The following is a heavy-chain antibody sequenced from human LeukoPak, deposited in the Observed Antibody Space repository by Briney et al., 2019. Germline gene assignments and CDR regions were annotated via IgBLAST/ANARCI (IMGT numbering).Heavy chain of an antibody. CDR3: ARAGVPAAIDY. D-gene: IGHD2-2*01. CDR1: GFTVSSNY. Sequence: GGSLRLSCAASGFTVSSNYMSWVRQAPGKGLEWVSYISSSGSTIYYADSVKGRFTISRDNAKNSLYLQMNSLRAEDTAVYYCARAGVPAAIDYWGQGTLVTVSS. J-gene: IGHJ4*02. CDR2: ISSSGSTI. V-gene: IGHV3-11*04.